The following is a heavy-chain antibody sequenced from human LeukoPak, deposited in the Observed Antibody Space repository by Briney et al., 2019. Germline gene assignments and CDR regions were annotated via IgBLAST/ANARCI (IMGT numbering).Heavy chain of an antibody. CDR3: ARYYDSSGYSWYFDY. V-gene: IGHV4-61*02. CDR2: IYTSGST. D-gene: IGHD3-22*01. Sequence: PSETLSLTCTVSGGSISSGSYYWSWIRQPAGKGLEWIGRIYTSGSTNYNPSLKSRVTISIDTSKNQFSLKLSSVTAADTAVYYCARYYDSSGYSWYFDYWGQGTLVTVSS. J-gene: IGHJ4*02. CDR1: GGSISSGSYY.